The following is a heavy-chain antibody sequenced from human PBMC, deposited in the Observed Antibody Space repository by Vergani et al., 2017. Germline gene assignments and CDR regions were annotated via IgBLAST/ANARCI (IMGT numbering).Heavy chain of an antibody. Sequence: DVHLAESGGGFFQPGGSLRLSCSASGFSFNSYWMHWVRQVPGKGLLWVSRIKSDGSITAYADSVKGRFTFSRDNAQNTLYLQMNSLRAEDTAVYYCAKDLYYYDSRGGWFDYWGQGTLVTVSS. CDR1: GFSFNSYW. V-gene: IGHV3-74*03. CDR3: AKDLYYYDSRGGWFDY. CDR2: IKSDGSIT. J-gene: IGHJ4*02. D-gene: IGHD3-22*01.